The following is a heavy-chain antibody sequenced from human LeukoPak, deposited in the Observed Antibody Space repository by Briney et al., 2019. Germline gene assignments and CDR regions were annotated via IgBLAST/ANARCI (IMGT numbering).Heavy chain of an antibody. Sequence: HGESLKISCKGSGYTFTTYWIAWVRQMPGKGLEWMGIIYPGASDTTYGPSFQGQVTISADESISNAYLQWSGLKASDTAMYYCAMGVTTAANWGQGTLVTVSS. D-gene: IGHD1-1*01. V-gene: IGHV5-51*01. J-gene: IGHJ4*02. CDR2: IYPGASDT. CDR1: GYTFTTYW. CDR3: AMGVTTAAN.